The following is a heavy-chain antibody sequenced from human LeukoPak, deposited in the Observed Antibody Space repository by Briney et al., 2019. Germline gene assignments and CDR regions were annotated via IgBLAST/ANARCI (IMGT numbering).Heavy chain of an antibody. CDR3: ARLPWFDP. J-gene: IGHJ5*02. V-gene: IGHV4-39*07. CDR2: IYYSGST. CDR1: GGSISSSSYY. D-gene: IGHD5-18*01. Sequence: PSETLSLTCTVSGGSISSSSYYWGWIRQPPGKGLEWIGSIYYSGSTYYNPSLKSRVTISVDTSKNQFSLKLSSVTAADTAVYYCARLPWFDPWGQGTLVTVSS.